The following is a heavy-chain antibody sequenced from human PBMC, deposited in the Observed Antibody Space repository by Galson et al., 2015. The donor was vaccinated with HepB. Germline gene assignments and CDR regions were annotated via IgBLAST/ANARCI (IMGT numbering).Heavy chain of an antibody. V-gene: IGHV3-7*03. Sequence: SLRLSCAASGFTFSTYWMSWVRQAPGKGLEWVANIKQDGGEKYYVDSVKGRFTISRDNAKNSLYLQMNSLRAEDTAVYYCARDRTLGYSYYYGMDVWGQGTTVTVSS. CDR2: IKQDGGEK. CDR1: GFTFSTYW. D-gene: IGHD7-27*01. J-gene: IGHJ6*02. CDR3: ARDRTLGYSYYYGMDV.